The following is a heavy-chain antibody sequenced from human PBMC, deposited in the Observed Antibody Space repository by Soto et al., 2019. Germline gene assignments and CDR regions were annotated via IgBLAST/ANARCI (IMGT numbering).Heavy chain of an antibody. D-gene: IGHD3-3*01. CDR2: INHSGST. CDR3: GRCIVLRDITISGVVIDNWFDP. CDR1: GGSFSGYY. V-gene: IGHV4-34*01. J-gene: IGHJ5*02. Sequence: PSETLSLTCAVYGGSFSGYYCSWIRQPPWKGLEWIGEINHSGSTNYNPSLKSRVTISVDTSKNQFSLKLSSVTAADTAVYYCGRCIVLRDITISGVVIDNWFDPWVQGTLLTVSS.